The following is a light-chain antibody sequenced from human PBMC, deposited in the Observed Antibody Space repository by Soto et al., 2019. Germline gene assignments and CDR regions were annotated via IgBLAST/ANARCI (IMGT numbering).Light chain of an antibody. CDR3: SSYTSSSTLV. Sequence: QSVLTQPASVSGSPGQSITISCTGTSSDAGAYNYVSWYQQHPGKAPKLIIYEVSNRPSGVSNRFSASKSANTASLTISGLQAEDEADYYCSSYTSSSTLVFGGGTKVTVL. J-gene: IGLJ3*02. V-gene: IGLV2-14*01. CDR1: SSDAGAYNY. CDR2: EVS.